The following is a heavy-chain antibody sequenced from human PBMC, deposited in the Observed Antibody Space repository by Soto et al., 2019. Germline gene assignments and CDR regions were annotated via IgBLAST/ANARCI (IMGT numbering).Heavy chain of an antibody. D-gene: IGHD6-6*01. CDR2: IYPGDSDT. J-gene: IGHJ6*04. Sequence: GESLKSSCKGSGYSFTSYWIGWVRQMPGKGLEWMGIIYPGDSDTRYSPSFQGQVTISADKSISTAYLQWSSLKASDTAMYYCARLTREYSSSSGHYYYGMDVWGKGTTVTVSS. CDR3: ARLTREYSSSSGHYYYGMDV. CDR1: GYSFTSYW. V-gene: IGHV5-51*01.